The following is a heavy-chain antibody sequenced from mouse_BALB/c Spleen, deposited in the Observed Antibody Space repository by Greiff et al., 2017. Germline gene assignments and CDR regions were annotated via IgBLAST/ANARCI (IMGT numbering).Heavy chain of an antibody. CDR2: ISSGGSYT. V-gene: IGHV5-6*01. Sequence: EVMLVESGGDLVKPGGSLKLSCAASGFTFSSYGMSWVRQTPDKRLEWVATISSGGSYTYYPDSVKGRFTISRDNAKNTLYLQMSSLKSEDTAMYYCARPSITTVVADWYFDVWGAGTTVTVSS. D-gene: IGHD1-1*01. J-gene: IGHJ1*01. CDR1: GFTFSSYG. CDR3: ARPSITTVVADWYFDV.